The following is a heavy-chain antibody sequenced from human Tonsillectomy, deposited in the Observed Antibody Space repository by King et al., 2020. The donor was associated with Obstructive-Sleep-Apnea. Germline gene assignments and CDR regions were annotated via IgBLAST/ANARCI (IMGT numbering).Heavy chain of an antibody. CDR3: ARDCAGTPGGPWFDP. V-gene: IGHV4-31*03. CDR2: IYYSVST. CDR1: GASISSGGYY. D-gene: IGHD2-21*01. Sequence: QLQESGPGLVKPSQTLSLTCTVSGASISSGGYYWSWIRQLPGKGLEWFGYIYYSVSTYYNPSLKSRVTISVDTSKNQFSLKLTSVTAADTAVYYCARDCAGTPGGPWFDPWGQGTLVTVSS. J-gene: IGHJ5*02.